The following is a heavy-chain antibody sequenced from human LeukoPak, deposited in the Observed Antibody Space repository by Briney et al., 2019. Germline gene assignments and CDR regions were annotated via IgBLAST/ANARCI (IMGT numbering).Heavy chain of an antibody. CDR2: IKQDGSET. CDR1: GFTFSSYW. Sequence: GGSLRLSCAASGFTFSSYWMSWVRQAPGKGLEWVANIKQDGSETYYVDSVKGRFTIYRDNAKNSLYLQMNSLRAEDTAVYYCARPPNWNYGSCFDYWGQGTLVTVSS. D-gene: IGHD1-7*01. V-gene: IGHV3-7*01. J-gene: IGHJ4*02. CDR3: ARPPNWNYGSCFDY.